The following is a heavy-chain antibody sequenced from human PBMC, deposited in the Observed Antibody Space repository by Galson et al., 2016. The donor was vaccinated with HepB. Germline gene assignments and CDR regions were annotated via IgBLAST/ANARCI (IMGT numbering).Heavy chain of an antibody. CDR1: GFTFSDYA. D-gene: IGHD6-19*01. V-gene: IGHV3-30-3*01. Sequence: SLRLSCAASGFTFSDYAMSWVRQAPGKGLEWAALISYDESSDYADSVKGRFTISRDNSKNTVYLQMNTLRAEDTGVYFCARGRKTGVPVYGTGYYGMDVWGKGTTVTASS. J-gene: IGHJ6*04. CDR2: ISYDESS. CDR3: ARGRKTGVPVYGTGYYGMDV.